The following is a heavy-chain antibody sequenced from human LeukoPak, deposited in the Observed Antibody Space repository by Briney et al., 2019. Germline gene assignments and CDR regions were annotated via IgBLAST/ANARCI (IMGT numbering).Heavy chain of an antibody. V-gene: IGHV4-39*07. D-gene: IGHD6-6*01. CDR2: VYDSGST. J-gene: IGHJ4*02. CDR3: AKTGSSIAAHPPDY. CDR1: GASFSSSPYY. Sequence: SETLSLTCTVAGASFSSSPYYWGWIRQPPGKGLEWIGSVYDSGSTFYNPSLKSRVTISIDTFMNQFSLKLTSVTAADTAVYYCAKTGSSIAAHPPDYWGQGTLVIVSS.